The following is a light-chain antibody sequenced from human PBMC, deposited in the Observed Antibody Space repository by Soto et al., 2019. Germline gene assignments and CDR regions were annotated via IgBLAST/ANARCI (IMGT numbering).Light chain of an antibody. CDR3: QQRSNWPRT. V-gene: IGKV3D-20*02. CDR2: GAS. Sequence: EIVLTQSPGTLSLSPGERATLSCRASQSVTSSYLAWYQLKPGQAPRLLIYGASSRAIGIPDRFSGSGSGTDFTLTISSLEPEDLAVYYCQQRSNWPRTFGQGTKVDI. CDR1: QSVTSSY. J-gene: IGKJ1*01.